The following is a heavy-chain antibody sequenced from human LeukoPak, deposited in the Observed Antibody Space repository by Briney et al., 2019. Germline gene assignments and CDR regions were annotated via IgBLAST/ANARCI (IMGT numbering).Heavy chain of an antibody. CDR3: TRGSFFDY. CDR1: GDSGSGNSCA. J-gene: IGHJ4*02. V-gene: IGHV6-1*01. CDR2: SYYRSKWYN. Sequence: SQTLSLTCAISGDSGSGNSCAWYGIQQSPSRGLEWPRRSYYRSKWYNDYAISVKIRITINADTSKNQCSLQLNSVTPEDTAVYYCTRGSFFDYWGQGTLVTVSS. D-gene: IGHD2-15*01.